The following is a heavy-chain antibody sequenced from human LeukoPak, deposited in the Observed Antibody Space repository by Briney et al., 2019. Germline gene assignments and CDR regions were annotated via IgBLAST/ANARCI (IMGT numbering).Heavy chain of an antibody. CDR3: ARENLRYDAFDI. CDR1: GGSISSDNYY. CDR2: IYYNGGT. Sequence: SQTLSLTCTVSGGSISSDNYYWTWIRQPPGKGLEWIGCIYYNGGTYYNPSLKSRLTISIDTSKNQFSLRLSSVTAADTAVYYCARENLRYDAFDIWGQGTMVTVSS. V-gene: IGHV4-30-4*01. J-gene: IGHJ3*02. D-gene: IGHD4-17*01.